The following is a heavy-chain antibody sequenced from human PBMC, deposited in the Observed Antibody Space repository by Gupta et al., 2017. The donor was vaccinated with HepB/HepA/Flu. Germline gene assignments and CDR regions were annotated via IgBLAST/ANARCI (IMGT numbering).Heavy chain of an antibody. CDR2: IYYSGST. CDR3: ARDHGNWFDP. J-gene: IGHJ5*02. V-gene: IGHV4-59*01. Sequence: QVQLQESGPGLVKPSETLSLTCTVSGGSISSYYWSWIRQPPGKGLEWIGYIYYSGSTNYNPSLKSRVTISVDTSKNQFSLKLSSVTAADTAVYYCARDHGNWFDPWGQGTLVTVSS. CDR1: GGSISSYY.